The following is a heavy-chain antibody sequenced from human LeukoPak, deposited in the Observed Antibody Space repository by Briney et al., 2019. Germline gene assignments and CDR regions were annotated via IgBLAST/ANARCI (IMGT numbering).Heavy chain of an antibody. CDR2: IYNSGST. Sequence: SETLSLTCTVSGGSISTYYWSWIRQPPGKGLEWIGYIYNSGSTNYNPSLQSRVTISVDTSKNQFSLKLSSVTAADTAVYYCARYYYGSGTTPIMDVWGQGTTVTVSS. CDR1: GGSISTYY. J-gene: IGHJ6*02. V-gene: IGHV4-59*08. CDR3: ARYYYGSGTTPIMDV. D-gene: IGHD3-10*01.